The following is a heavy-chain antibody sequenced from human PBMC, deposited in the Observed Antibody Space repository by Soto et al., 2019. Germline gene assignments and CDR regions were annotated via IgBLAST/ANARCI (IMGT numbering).Heavy chain of an antibody. Sequence: QLQLQESGSGLVKPSQTLSLTCAVSGGSISSGGYSWSWIRQPPGKGLEWIGYIYHSGSTYYNPSLKSRVTISVARSKNQFSLKLSSVTAADTAVYYCARAGELPAYYYGMDVWGQGTTVTVSS. J-gene: IGHJ6*02. D-gene: IGHD1-26*01. V-gene: IGHV4-30-2*01. CDR3: ARAGELPAYYYGMDV. CDR1: GGSISSGGYS. CDR2: IYHSGST.